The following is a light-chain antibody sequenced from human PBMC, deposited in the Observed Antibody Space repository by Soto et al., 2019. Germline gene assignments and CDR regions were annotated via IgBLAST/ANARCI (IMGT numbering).Light chain of an antibody. CDR1: QSVSSD. CDR2: GAS. V-gene: IGKV3-15*01. J-gene: IGKJ1*01. CDR3: QQYNTWHPKMA. Sequence: VVTQSPATLSVFPGETATLSCRASQSVSSDLARYQQRPGQAPRLLIYGASTRATGIPPRFRGSWSGTEFRLTISSLKSEDFATYYWQQYNTWHPKMAFGRGTKVEIK.